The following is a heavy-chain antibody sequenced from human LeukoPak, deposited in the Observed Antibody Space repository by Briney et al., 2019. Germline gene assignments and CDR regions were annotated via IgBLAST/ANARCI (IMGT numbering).Heavy chain of an antibody. CDR1: GYPFGAYY. V-gene: IGHV1-2*02. Sequence: ASVKVSCKTSGYPFGAYYIHWVRQAPGQGLDWMARINPNGGGTKFAQKVQGRITVSRDTSIPTAYMKLSGLISDATALYYCARDRYYDSSGSNPGERALEIWGQGTMITVSS. CDR2: INPNGGGT. D-gene: IGHD3-22*01. J-gene: IGHJ3*02. CDR3: ARDRYYDSSGSNPGERALEI.